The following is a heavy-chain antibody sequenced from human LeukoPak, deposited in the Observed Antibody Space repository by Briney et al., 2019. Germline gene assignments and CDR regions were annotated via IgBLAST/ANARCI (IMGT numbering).Heavy chain of an antibody. D-gene: IGHD3-10*01. V-gene: IGHV3-15*01. CDR2: IKSKTDGGTT. Sequence: GGSLRLSCAASGFTFSNAWVSWVRQAPGKGLEWVGRIKSKTDGGTTDYAAPVKGRFTISRDDSKNTLYLQMNSLKTEDTAVYYCTTETMVRGEFDYWGQGTLVTVSS. J-gene: IGHJ4*02. CDR1: GFTFSNAW. CDR3: TTETMVRGEFDY.